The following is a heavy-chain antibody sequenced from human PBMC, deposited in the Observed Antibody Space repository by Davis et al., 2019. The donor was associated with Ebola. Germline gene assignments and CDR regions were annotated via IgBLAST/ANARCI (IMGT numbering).Heavy chain of an antibody. J-gene: IGHJ4*02. V-gene: IGHV3-7*01. Sequence: PGGSLRLSCAASGFTFSSYWMTWVRQAPGKGPEWVAHINQDGGEKYHVDSVKGRFTISRDNAKNSLYLQMNSLRIEDTAVYYCVRGGGRTSDYWGQGTLVTVSS. CDR3: VRGGGRTSDY. CDR2: INQDGGEK. D-gene: IGHD3-16*01. CDR1: GFTFSSYW.